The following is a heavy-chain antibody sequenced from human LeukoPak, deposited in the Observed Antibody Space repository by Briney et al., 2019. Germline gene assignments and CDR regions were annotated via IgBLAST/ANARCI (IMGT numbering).Heavy chain of an antibody. CDR2: INTNTGNP. CDR1: GYTFTSYA. V-gene: IGHV7-4-1*02. D-gene: IGHD4-17*01. Sequence: ASVKVSCKASGYTFTSYAMNWVRQAPGQGLEWMGWINTNTGNPTYAQGFTGRFDFSLDTSVSTAYLQISSLKAEDTAVYYCARDRTTVTANWFDPWGQGTLVTVSS. J-gene: IGHJ5*02. CDR3: ARDRTTVTANWFDP.